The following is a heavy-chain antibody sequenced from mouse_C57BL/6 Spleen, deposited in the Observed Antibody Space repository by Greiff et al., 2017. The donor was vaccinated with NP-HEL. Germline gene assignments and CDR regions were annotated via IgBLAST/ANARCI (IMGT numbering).Heavy chain of an antibody. D-gene: IGHD1-1*01. CDR3: ARGYYYGSSEGFAY. CDR1: GYSITSGYY. CDR2: ISYDGSN. V-gene: IGHV3-6*01. Sequence: VQLKQSGPGLVKPSQSLSLTCSVTGYSITSGYYWNWIRQFPGNKLEWMGYISYDGSNNYNPSLKNRISITRDTSKNQFFLKLNSVTTEDTATYYCARGYYYGSSEGFAYWGQGTLVTVSA. J-gene: IGHJ3*01.